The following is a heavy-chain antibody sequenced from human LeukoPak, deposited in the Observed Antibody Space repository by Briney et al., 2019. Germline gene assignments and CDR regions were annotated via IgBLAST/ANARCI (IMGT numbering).Heavy chain of an antibody. CDR1: GGSFSGCY. J-gene: IGHJ6*03. D-gene: IGHD2-21*02. CDR3: ARTAASSGYYYYYMDV. Sequence: SETLSLTCAVYGGSFSGCYWSWIRQPPGKGLEWIGEINHSGSTNYNPSLKSRVTISVDTSKNQFSLKLSSVTAADTAVYYCARTAASSGYYYYYMDVWGKGTTVTVSS. V-gene: IGHV4-34*01. CDR2: INHSGST.